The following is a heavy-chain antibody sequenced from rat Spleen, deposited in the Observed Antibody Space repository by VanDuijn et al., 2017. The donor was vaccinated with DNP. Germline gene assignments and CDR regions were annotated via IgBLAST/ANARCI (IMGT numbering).Heavy chain of an antibody. Sequence: QVQLKESGPGLVQPSQTLSLTCTVSGFSLTGNNVHWVRQPPGKGLEWMGRMRYDGDTYYNSTLKSRLSISRDTSKNQVFLKMSSLQTDDTAIYFCARGEQLLDYWGQGVMVTVSS. D-gene: IGHD1-10*01. CDR3: ARGEQLLDY. V-gene: IGHV2S30*01. CDR1: GFSLTGNN. CDR2: MRYDGDT. J-gene: IGHJ2*01.